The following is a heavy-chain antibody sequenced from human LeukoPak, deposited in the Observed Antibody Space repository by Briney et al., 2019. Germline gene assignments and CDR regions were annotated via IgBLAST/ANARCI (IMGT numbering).Heavy chain of an antibody. D-gene: IGHD6-19*01. CDR2: INPNTAGT. CDR3: ARDRGIAVAGDFDY. J-gene: IGHJ4*02. CDR1: GYTFTDYF. Sequence: ASVKVSCQASGYTFTDYFMHWVRQAPGQGLEWMGWINPNTAGTNYAQNFQGRVTMTRDTSISTAYMELTRLTSDDTAVYYCARDRGIAVAGDFDYWGQGTLVTVSS. V-gene: IGHV1-2*02.